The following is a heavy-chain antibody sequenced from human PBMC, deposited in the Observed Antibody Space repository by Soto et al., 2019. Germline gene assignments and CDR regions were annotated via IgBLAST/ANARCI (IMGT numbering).Heavy chain of an antibody. D-gene: IGHD3-16*01. CDR3: ARAGWVGSTGVMGGFDY. V-gene: IGHV3-33*01. Sequence: ESGGGVVQPGRSLRLSCAASGFTFSSYGMHWVRQAPGKGLEWVAVIWYDGSNKYYADSVKGRFTISRDNSKNTLYLQMNSLRAEDTAVYYCARAGWVGSTGVMGGFDYWGQGTLVTVSS. J-gene: IGHJ4*02. CDR1: GFTFSSYG. CDR2: IWYDGSNK.